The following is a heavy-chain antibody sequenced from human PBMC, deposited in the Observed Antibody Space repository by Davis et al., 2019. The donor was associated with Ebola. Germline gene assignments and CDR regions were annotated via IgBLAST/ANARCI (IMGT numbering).Heavy chain of an antibody. J-gene: IGHJ4*02. CDR1: GYTFTNYG. Sequence: AASVKVSCKASGYTFTNYGITWVRQAPGQGLGWMGWINPHNGNTNYAQNVQGRVIMTSDTATTTAYMEVGSLRSDDTAVYYCARAQFPTTSDHWGQGTLVTVSS. D-gene: IGHD1-1*01. CDR2: INPHNGNT. CDR3: ARAQFPTTSDH. V-gene: IGHV1-18*04.